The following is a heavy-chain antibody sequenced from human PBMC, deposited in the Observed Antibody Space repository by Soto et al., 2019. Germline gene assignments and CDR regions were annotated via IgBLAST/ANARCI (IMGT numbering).Heavy chain of an antibody. Sequence: EVQLVESGGGLVQPGRSLRLTCAASGFSFDDYAMHWVRQAPGRGLEWVSGIRWNSSNIAYADSVKGRFTISRDNAKNSLYLQMNSLRPEDTALYYCTKAVGEKKLGWYFDYWGQGALVTVSS. CDR2: IRWNSSNI. J-gene: IGHJ4*02. V-gene: IGHV3-9*01. CDR1: GFSFDDYA. D-gene: IGHD3-16*01. CDR3: TKAVGEKKLGWYFDY.